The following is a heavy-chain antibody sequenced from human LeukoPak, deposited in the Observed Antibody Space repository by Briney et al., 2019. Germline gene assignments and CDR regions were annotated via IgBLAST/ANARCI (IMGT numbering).Heavy chain of an antibody. CDR3: ARARAQQWLVHGWAFDI. CDR2: INPNSGGT. Sequence: GGSVKVSCKASGYTFTGYYMHWVRQAPGQGLEWMGWINPNSGGTNYAQKFQGRATMTRDTSISTAYMELSRLRSDDTAVYYCARARAQQWLVHGWAFDIWGQGTMVTVSS. CDR1: GYTFTGYY. V-gene: IGHV1-2*02. D-gene: IGHD6-19*01. J-gene: IGHJ3*02.